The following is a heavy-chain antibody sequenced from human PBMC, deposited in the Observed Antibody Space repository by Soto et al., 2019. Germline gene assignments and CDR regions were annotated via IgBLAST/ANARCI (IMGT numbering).Heavy chain of an antibody. V-gene: IGHV3-74*01. J-gene: IGHJ6*01. CDR2: IDSDGSST. CDR1: GFTFRSYW. Sequence: EVQLVESGGGLVQPGGSLRLSCAASGFTFRSYWMHWVRQVPGKGLVWVSRIDSDGSSTYYADSVKGRFTISRDNAKNTVYLQMNGLRTEDTGVYYCGGPVAAAGTHLYFYGLDAWGQGTTVTVSS. CDR3: GGPVAAAGTHLYFYGLDA. D-gene: IGHD6-25*01.